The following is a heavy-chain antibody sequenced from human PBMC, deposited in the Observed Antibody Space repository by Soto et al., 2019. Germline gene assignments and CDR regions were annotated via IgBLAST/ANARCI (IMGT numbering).Heavy chain of an antibody. V-gene: IGHV3-49*03. CDR1: GFTFGDYA. CDR3: TRAPFYSRTVRVFDY. Sequence: GGSLRLSCTASGFTFGDYAMSWFRQAPGKGLEWVGFIRSKAYGGTTEYAASVKGRFTISRDDSKSIAYLQMNSLKTEDTAVYYCTRAPFYSRTVRVFDYWGQGTLVTVSS. CDR2: IRSKAYGGTT. J-gene: IGHJ4*02. D-gene: IGHD4-4*01.